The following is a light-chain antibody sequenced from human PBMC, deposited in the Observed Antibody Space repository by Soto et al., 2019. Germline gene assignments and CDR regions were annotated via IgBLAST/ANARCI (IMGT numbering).Light chain of an antibody. CDR2: GAS. V-gene: IGKV3-20*01. CDR3: QQYGSSPWT. CDR1: QSISSSY. J-gene: IGKJ1*01. Sequence: EIVLTQSPGTLSLSPGERATLSCRASQSISSSYLAWYQHKPGQAPRLLMYGASSRAPGIPDRFSGSGSGTDFTLTITRLVPEDFAVYYCQQYGSSPWTFGQGTKVEIK.